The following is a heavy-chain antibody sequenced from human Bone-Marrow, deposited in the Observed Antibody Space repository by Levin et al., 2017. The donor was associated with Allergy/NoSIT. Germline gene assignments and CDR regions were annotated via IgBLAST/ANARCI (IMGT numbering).Heavy chain of an antibody. Sequence: GESLKISCAASGFTFSSYEMNWVRQAPGKGLEWVSYISSSGSTIYYADSVKGRFTISRDNAKNSLYLQMNSLRAEDTAVYYCARGSTFGGVIVTPGGFDYWGQGTLVTVSS. CDR1: GFTFSSYE. J-gene: IGHJ4*02. V-gene: IGHV3-48*03. CDR2: ISSSGSTI. CDR3: ARGSTFGGVIVTPGGFDY. D-gene: IGHD3-16*02.